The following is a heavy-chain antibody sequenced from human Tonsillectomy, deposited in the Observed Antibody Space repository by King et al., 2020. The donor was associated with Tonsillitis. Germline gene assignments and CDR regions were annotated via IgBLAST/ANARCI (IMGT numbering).Heavy chain of an antibody. CDR2: IRYDGNTK. V-gene: IGHV3-30*02. J-gene: IGHJ6*02. Sequence: VQLVESGGGVVQPGGSLRLSCAASGFIFSNSGLHWVRQAPGKGLEWVAFIRYDGNTKYYADSVKGRFTISRDNSKNTLYLQMNSLRAEDTAVYYCAKAPDYDILTGRYCYGMDVWGQGTTVTVSS. CDR1: GFIFSNSG. D-gene: IGHD3-9*01. CDR3: AKAPDYDILTGRYCYGMDV.